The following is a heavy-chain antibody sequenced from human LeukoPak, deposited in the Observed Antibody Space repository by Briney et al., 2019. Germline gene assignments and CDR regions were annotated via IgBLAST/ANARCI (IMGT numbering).Heavy chain of an antibody. V-gene: IGHV3-23*01. CDR1: RFSFSSFA. CDR2: ISTGGDGT. D-gene: IGHD6-6*01. Sequence: PGGSLRLSCAASRFSFSSFAMSWVRQAPGKGLEWLSSISTGGDGTYYADSVKGRFTVSRDNSKNTLYLQMDRLRVDDTALYYCATDTPSSPFDFWGQGTLVIVSS. J-gene: IGHJ4*02. CDR3: ATDTPSSPFDF.